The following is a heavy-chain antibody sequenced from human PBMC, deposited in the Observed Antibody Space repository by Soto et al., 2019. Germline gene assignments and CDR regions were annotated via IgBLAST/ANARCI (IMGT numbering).Heavy chain of an antibody. Sequence: QVQLVQSGAEVKKPGASVKVSCKASGYTFTSYDINWVRQATGQGLVWMGWMNPNSGNTGYAQKFQGRGTMTRNTSISTAYMELSSLRSEDTAVYYCARVVVIDNGMDVWGQGTTVTVSS. V-gene: IGHV1-8*01. D-gene: IGHD3-22*01. CDR1: GYTFTSYD. J-gene: IGHJ6*02. CDR2: MNPNSGNT. CDR3: ARVVVIDNGMDV.